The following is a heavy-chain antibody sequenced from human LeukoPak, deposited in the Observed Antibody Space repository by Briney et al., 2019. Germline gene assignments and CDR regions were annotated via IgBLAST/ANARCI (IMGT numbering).Heavy chain of an antibody. V-gene: IGHV3-33*01. CDR1: GFTFSSYG. J-gene: IGHJ4*02. Sequence: GGSLRLSCAASGFTFSSYGMHWVRQAPGKGLEWVAVIWYDGRNKYYVDSVKGRFTISRDNPKNTLYLQMNSLRVEDTAVYYCVRDGPRAYCGGDCYPEFDYWGQGSLVTVSS. CDR2: IWYDGRNK. CDR3: VRDGPRAYCGGDCYPEFDY. D-gene: IGHD2-21*02.